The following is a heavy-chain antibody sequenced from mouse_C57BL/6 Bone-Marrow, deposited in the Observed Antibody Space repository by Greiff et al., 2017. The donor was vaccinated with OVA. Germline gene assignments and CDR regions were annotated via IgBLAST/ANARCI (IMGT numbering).Heavy chain of an antibody. CDR1: GYTFTSYG. J-gene: IGHJ1*03. Sequence: QVQLQQSGAELARPGASVKLSCKASGYTFTSYGISWVKQRTGQGLEWIGEIYPRSGNTYYNEKFKGKATLTADKSSSTAYMELRSLTSEDSAVYFCARKGYSNWYFDVWGTGTTVTVSS. V-gene: IGHV1-81*01. CDR3: ARKGYSNWYFDV. CDR2: IYPRSGNT. D-gene: IGHD2-14*01.